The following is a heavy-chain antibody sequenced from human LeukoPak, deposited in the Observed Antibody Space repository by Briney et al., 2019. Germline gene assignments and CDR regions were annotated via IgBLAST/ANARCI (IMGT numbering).Heavy chain of an antibody. Sequence: HPGGSLRLSCAASGFTFSSYAMSWVRQAPGKGLEWVSVISGSGATTYYADSVKGRFTISRDNSKNTLYLQMNSLRAEDSAVYYCAKAHSTGWYSFDFWGQGTLVTVSS. J-gene: IGHJ4*02. CDR3: AKAHSTGWYSFDF. CDR2: ISGSGATT. V-gene: IGHV3-23*01. CDR1: GFTFSSYA. D-gene: IGHD6-19*01.